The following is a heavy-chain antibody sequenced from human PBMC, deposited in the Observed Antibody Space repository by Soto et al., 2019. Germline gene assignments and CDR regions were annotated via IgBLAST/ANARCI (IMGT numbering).Heavy chain of an antibody. CDR1: GGTFSRYA. Sequence: QVQLVQSGAEVKKPGSSVKVSCKASGGTFSRYAISWVRQAPGQELEWMGGIIPIFGTANYAQKFQGRVTITADESTSTAYLELSSLRSEDTAVYYCARPTLDVTISAVEYRTYYYYGMDVWGQGTTVTVSS. CDR2: IIPIFGTA. V-gene: IGHV1-69*01. D-gene: IGHD3-3*01. J-gene: IGHJ6*02. CDR3: ARPTLDVTISAVEYRTYYYYGMDV.